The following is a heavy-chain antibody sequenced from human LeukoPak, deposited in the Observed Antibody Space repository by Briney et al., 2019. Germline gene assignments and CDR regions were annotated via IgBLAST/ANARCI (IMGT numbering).Heavy chain of an antibody. V-gene: IGHV1-2*02. D-gene: IGHD6-13*01. CDR2: INPNSGGT. Sequence: GASVKVSCKASGYTFTGYYMHWVRQAPGQGLEWMGWINPNSGGTNYAQKFQGRVTMTRDTSISTAYMELSRLRSDDTAVYYCARDSPMTAAAGTFDYWGQGTLVTVSS. J-gene: IGHJ4*02. CDR3: ARDSPMTAAAGTFDY. CDR1: GYTFTGYY.